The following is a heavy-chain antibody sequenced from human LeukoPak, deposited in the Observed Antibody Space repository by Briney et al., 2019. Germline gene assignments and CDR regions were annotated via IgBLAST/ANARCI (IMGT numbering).Heavy chain of an antibody. CDR3: ARDQSGYGDY. V-gene: IGHV3-30-3*01. Sequence: PGRSLRLSCAASGFTFSSYAMHWVRQAPGKGLEWMAVISYDGSNKYYADSVKGRFTISRDNSKNTLYLQMNSLRAEDTAVYYCARDQSGYGDYWGQGTLVTVSS. CDR1: GFTFSSYA. J-gene: IGHJ4*02. D-gene: IGHD5-18*01. CDR2: ISYDGSNK.